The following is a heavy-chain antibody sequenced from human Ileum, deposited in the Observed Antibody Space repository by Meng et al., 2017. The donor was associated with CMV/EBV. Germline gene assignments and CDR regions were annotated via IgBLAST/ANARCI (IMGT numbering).Heavy chain of an antibody. CDR1: GFVFSNYA. V-gene: IGHV3-23*01. D-gene: IGHD2-15*01. Sequence: SGFVFSNYAMSWVRQAPGKGLEWVSTISGSGGSTYYADSVKGRFTISRDISKNALYLQMNSLRAEDTAVYYCAKARSEVVVAANNYWGQGTLVTVSS. J-gene: IGHJ4*02. CDR3: AKARSEVVVAANNY. CDR2: ISGSGGST.